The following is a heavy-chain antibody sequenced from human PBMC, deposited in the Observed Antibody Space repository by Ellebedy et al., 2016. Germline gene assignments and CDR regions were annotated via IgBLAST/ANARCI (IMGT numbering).Heavy chain of an antibody. CDR1: GYTFTSYG. CDR3: ARADGYRSGYRAADY. CDR2: ISAYNGNT. Sequence: ASVKVSCKASGYTFTSYGISWVRQAPGQGLEWMGWISAYNGNTNFAQKLQDRVIMTTDTSTTTAYMELRSLRLDDTAVYYCARADGYRSGYRAADYWGQGTLVTVSS. V-gene: IGHV1-18*01. J-gene: IGHJ4*02. D-gene: IGHD6-19*01.